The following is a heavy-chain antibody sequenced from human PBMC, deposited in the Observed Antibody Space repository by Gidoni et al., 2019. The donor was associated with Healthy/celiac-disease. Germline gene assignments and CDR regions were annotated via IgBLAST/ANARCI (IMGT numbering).Heavy chain of an antibody. Sequence: EVQLVESGGGLVQPGGSLRLSCAASGFTFSSYWRPWVRQAPGKGLVWVARNNSDGSSTSYADSVKGRFTISRDNAKNTLYLQMNSLRAEDTAVYYCARDGLRPYCSSTSCYAGPIDYWGQGTLVTVSS. V-gene: IGHV3-74*01. CDR2: NNSDGSST. CDR1: GFTFSSYW. J-gene: IGHJ4*02. D-gene: IGHD2-2*01. CDR3: ARDGLRPYCSSTSCYAGPIDY.